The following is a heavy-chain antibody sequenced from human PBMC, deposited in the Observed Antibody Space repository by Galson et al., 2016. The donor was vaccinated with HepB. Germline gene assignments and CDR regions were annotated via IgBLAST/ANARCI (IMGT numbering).Heavy chain of an antibody. Sequence: SLRLSCAASGLTLSQYSLHWVRQAPGKGLEWVSSISSSSIYIYYRDSVRGRLTISRDNARRTLFLQMDSLRPEDTAVYYCARGKDNYGYDIHSWGQGTLVTVSS. CDR1: GLTLSQYS. J-gene: IGHJ4*02. V-gene: IGHV3-21*01. CDR3: ARGKDNYGYDIHS. CDR2: ISSSSIYI. D-gene: IGHD5-18*01.